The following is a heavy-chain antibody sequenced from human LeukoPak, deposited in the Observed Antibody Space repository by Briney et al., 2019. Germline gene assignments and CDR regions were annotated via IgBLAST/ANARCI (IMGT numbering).Heavy chain of an antibody. Sequence: GESLKISCKGSGYSFTTYWIAWVRQMPGKGLDLMGIIYPGDSDTRYSPSFQGQVTISADKSIGTAYLQWSSLKASDTAMYYRARRNWRSEYFDSWGQGTLVTVSS. D-gene: IGHD1-20*01. CDR3: ARRNWRSEYFDS. V-gene: IGHV5-51*01. CDR2: IYPGDSDT. J-gene: IGHJ4*02. CDR1: GYSFTTYW.